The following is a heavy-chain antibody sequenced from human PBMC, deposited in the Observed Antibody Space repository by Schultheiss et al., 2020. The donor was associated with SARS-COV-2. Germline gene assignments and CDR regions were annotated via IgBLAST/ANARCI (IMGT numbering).Heavy chain of an antibody. CDR2: THYSGRI. J-gene: IGHJ3*02. V-gene: IGHV4-59*01. CDR1: GGSISSYY. CDR3: ARAPLETVTSDDAFDI. Sequence: SETLSLTCTVSGGSISSYYWSWIRQPPGKGLEWIGYTHYSGRINHNPSLESRVTISVDTSKNQFSLKLSSVTAADTAVYYCARAPLETVTSDDAFDIWGQGTMVTVSS. D-gene: IGHD4-11*01.